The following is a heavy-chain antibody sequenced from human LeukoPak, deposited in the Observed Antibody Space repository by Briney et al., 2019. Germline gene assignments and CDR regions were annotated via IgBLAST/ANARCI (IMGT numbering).Heavy chain of an antibody. CDR1: GFTFTSYA. V-gene: IGHV3-23*01. D-gene: IGHD6-19*01. Sequence: PGGLLRLSCAASGFTFTSYAMCWGRQAPGKGLECVSTISGNADTTHYADSVRGRFTLSRDNSQKTLYLKMKSLKAEETAVYYGVIQWLVAVWGQGTLVTVS. J-gene: IGHJ4*02. CDR2: ISGNADTT. CDR3: VIQWLVAV.